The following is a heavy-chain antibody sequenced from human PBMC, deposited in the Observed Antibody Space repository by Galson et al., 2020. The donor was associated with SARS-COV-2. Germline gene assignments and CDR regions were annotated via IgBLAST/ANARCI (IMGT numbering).Heavy chain of an antibody. Sequence: GGSLRLSCAASGLTFRSYGMHRVRQAPGKGLEWVAVISYDGSIEFYGDSVKGRFSISRDNSKNTLFLQMNSLRPEDTDVYYCAKADARDEYSPSAGRGSLEYWGQGTLVTVSS. CDR1: GLTFRSYG. CDR3: AKADARDEYSPSAGRGSLEY. J-gene: IGHJ4*02. CDR2: ISYDGSIE. V-gene: IGHV3-30*18. D-gene: IGHD6-6*01.